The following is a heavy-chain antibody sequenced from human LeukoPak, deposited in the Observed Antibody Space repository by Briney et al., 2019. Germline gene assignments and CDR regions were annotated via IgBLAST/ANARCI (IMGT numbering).Heavy chain of an antibody. D-gene: IGHD4-17*01. CDR1: GYTFTSYD. V-gene: IGHV1-8*03. Sequence: GASVKVSCKASGYTFTSYDINWVRQATGQGLEWMGWMNPNSGNTGYAQKFQGRVTITRNTSISTAYMELSSLRSEDTAVYYCAREGNGDYFGAFDIWGQGTMVTVSS. CDR2: MNPNSGNT. J-gene: IGHJ3*02. CDR3: AREGNGDYFGAFDI.